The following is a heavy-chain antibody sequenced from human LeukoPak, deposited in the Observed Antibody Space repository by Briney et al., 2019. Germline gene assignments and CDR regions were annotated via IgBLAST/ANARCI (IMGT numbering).Heavy chain of an antibody. CDR3: AKVRDYDSSGYSDY. D-gene: IGHD3-22*01. J-gene: IGHJ4*02. V-gene: IGHV3-48*04. CDR2: ISSSGSTI. Sequence: PGGSLRLSCAASGFTFSSYAMSWVRQAPGKGLEWVSYISSSGSTIYYADSVKGRFTISRDNAKNSLYLQMNSLRAEDTAVYYCAKVRDYDSSGYSDYWGQGNLVTVSS. CDR1: GFTFSSYA.